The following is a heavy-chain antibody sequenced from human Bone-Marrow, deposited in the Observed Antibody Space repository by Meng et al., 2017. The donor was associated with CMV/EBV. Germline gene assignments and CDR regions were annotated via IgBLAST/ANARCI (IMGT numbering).Heavy chain of an antibody. CDR3: ARCLTYYGDYLAFDI. V-gene: IGHV3-21*01. D-gene: IGHD4-17*01. J-gene: IGHJ3*02. Sequence: GESLKISCAASGFTFSKYKMNWVRQAPGKGLEWGSCFSSSSHYIYYGDSVKGRFTISRDNAKNSLYLQMNSLRAEDTAVYYCARCLTYYGDYLAFDIWGQGTMVTVSS. CDR1: GFTFSKYK. CDR2: FSSSSHYI.